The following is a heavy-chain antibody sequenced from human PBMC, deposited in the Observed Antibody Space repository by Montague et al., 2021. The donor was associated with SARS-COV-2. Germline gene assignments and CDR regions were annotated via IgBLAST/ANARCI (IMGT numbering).Heavy chain of an antibody. V-gene: IGHV4-59*02. J-gene: IGHJ5*02. CDR2: IYYSGST. CDR3: ARAGGFYDYWSGYSSSAGFFDP. CDR1: GGSVSSYY. D-gene: IGHD3-3*01. Sequence: SETLSLTCTVSGGSVSSYYWSWIRQSPGKGLQWLGYIYYSGSTDYNPSLKSRVTMSVDTSKSQLSLRLNSVTTADTAVYFCARAGGFYDYWSGYSSSAGFFDPWGQGILVTVSS.